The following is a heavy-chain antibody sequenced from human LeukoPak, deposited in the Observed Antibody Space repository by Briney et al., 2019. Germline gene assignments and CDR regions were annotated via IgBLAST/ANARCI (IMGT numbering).Heavy chain of an antibody. D-gene: IGHD3-10*01. CDR1: GGSISSGGYY. CDR3: ARAVYGIGEPLDY. Sequence: PSETLSLTCTVSGGSISSGGYYWSWIRQHPGKGLEWIGYIYYSGSTYYNPSLKSRVTISVDTSKNQFSLKLSSVTAADTAVYYCARAVYGIGEPLDYWGQGTLVTVSS. V-gene: IGHV4-31*03. J-gene: IGHJ4*02. CDR2: IYYSGST.